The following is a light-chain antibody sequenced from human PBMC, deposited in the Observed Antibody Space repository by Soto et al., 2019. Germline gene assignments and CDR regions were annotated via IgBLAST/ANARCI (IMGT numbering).Light chain of an antibody. V-gene: IGKV1-5*01. Sequence: DIPMTQSPSTLSASVGDRVTITCRASQSISSWLAWYQRKPGKAPKLLIYDASSLESGVPSRFSGSGSGTEFTLTISSLQPDDFATYYCQQYNSYSPTFGGGTKVEIK. CDR2: DAS. J-gene: IGKJ4*01. CDR1: QSISSW. CDR3: QQYNSYSPT.